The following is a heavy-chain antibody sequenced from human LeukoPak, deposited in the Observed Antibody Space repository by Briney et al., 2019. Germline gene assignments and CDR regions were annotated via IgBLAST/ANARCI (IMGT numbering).Heavy chain of an antibody. J-gene: IGHJ4*02. D-gene: IGHD3-9*01. Sequence: SETLSLTCTVSGGSISSGDYYWSWIRQPPGKGLEWIGYIYYSGSTYYNPSLKSRVTISVDTSKNQFSLKLSSVTAADTAVYYCARGCIYDILTGHFDYWGQGTLVTVSS. V-gene: IGHV4-30-4*01. CDR1: GGSISSGDYY. CDR2: IYYSGST. CDR3: ARGCIYDILTGHFDY.